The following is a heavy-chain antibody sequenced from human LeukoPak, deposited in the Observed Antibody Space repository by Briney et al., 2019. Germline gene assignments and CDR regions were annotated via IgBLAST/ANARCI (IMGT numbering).Heavy chain of an antibody. Sequence: GASVRVSCKASGYTFTGYYMHWVRQAPGQGLEWMGWINPNSGGTNYAQKFQGRVTMTRDTSISTAYMELSRLRSDDTAVYYCAREEDTAMVRAGFDPWGQGTLVTVSS. CDR2: INPNSGGT. V-gene: IGHV1-2*02. CDR3: AREEDTAMVRAGFDP. J-gene: IGHJ5*02. CDR1: GYTFTGYY. D-gene: IGHD5-18*01.